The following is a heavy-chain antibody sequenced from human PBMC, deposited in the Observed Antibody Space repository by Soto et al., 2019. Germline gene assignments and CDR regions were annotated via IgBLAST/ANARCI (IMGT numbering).Heavy chain of an antibody. CDR3: ARDSRRVLRYFDWSLRGLDY. J-gene: IGHJ4*02. D-gene: IGHD3-9*01. V-gene: IGHV4-34*01. CDR2: INHSETT. CDR1: GGSFSGYY. Sequence: QVQLQQWGAGLLKPSETLSLTCAVYGGSFSGYYWSWIRQPPGKGLEWIGEINHSETTNYNPSLKSRVTISVETYKNQFSLKLSSVTAADTAVYYCARDSRRVLRYFDWSLRGLDYWGQGTLVTVSS.